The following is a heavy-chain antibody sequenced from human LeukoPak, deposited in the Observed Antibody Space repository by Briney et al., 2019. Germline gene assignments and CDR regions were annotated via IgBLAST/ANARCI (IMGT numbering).Heavy chain of an antibody. CDR1: GYTFTGYY. V-gene: IGHV1-2*02. D-gene: IGHD2-2*02. Sequence: GASVKVSCKASGYTFTGYYMHWVRQAPGQGLEWMGWINPNSGGTNYAQKFQGRVTKTRDTSISTAYMELSRLRSDDTAVYYCARGIVCTSCYTRIPYYMDVWGKGNTVTVSS. CDR3: ARGIVCTSCYTRIPYYMDV. J-gene: IGHJ6*03. CDR2: INPNSGGT.